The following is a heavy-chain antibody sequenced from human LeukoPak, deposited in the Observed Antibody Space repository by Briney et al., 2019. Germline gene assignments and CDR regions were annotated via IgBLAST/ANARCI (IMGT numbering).Heavy chain of an antibody. V-gene: IGHV3-30-3*01. CDR2: ISYDGSNK. Sequence: GGSLRLSCAASGFTFSSYAMHWVRQAPGKGLEWVAVISYDGSNKYYADSVKGRFTISRDNSKNTLYLQMNSLRAEDTAVYYCARVGYNQYYFYGMDVWGQGTTVTVSS. CDR1: GFTFSSYA. CDR3: ARVGYNQYYFYGMDV. J-gene: IGHJ6*02. D-gene: IGHD5-24*01.